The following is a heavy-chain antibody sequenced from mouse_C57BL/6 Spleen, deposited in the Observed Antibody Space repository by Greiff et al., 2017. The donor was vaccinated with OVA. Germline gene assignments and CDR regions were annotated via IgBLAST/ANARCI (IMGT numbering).Heavy chain of an antibody. J-gene: IGHJ4*01. CDR1: GYAFTNYL. Sequence: QVQLQQSGAELVRPGTSVKVSCKASGYAFTNYLIEWVKQRPGQGLEWIGVINPGSGGTNYNEKFKGKATLTADKSSSTAYMQLSSLTSEDSAVYFCARSRANDYDEDAMDYWGQGTSVTVSS. CDR2: INPGSGGT. CDR3: ARSRANDYDEDAMDY. V-gene: IGHV1-54*01. D-gene: IGHD2-4*01.